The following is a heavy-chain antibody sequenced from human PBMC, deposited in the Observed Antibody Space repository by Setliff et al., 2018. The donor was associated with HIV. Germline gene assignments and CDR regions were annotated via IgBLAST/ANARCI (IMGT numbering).Heavy chain of an antibody. J-gene: IGHJ3*02. Sequence: SETLSLTSAVSGYSLSSGYFWGWIRQPPGKGLEWIGSIYHSGSTYYNPSLKSRFTISVDTSKNQSSLKLSTVTAADTAVYYCASTSRRLSDSSGNDGAFDIWGQGTMVTVSS. CDR3: ASTSRRLSDSSGNDGAFDI. D-gene: IGHD3-22*01. CDR2: IYHSGST. V-gene: IGHV4-38-2*01. CDR1: GYSLSSGYF.